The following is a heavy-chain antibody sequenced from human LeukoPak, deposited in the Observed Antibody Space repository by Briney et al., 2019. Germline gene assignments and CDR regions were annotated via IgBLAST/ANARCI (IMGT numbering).Heavy chain of an antibody. CDR1: RYTFTDYY. CDR3: ERDIGFRGVTLYYFVC. J-gene: IGHJ4*02. V-gene: IGHV1-2*02. CDR2: INTNSGGT. Sequence: RASVKVSCKASRYTFTDYYMHSVRQSAGQELKCMGWINTNSGGTNYAHKFQGRVTMIRETSISTAYMELSKLRSDDAAVYYCERDIGFRGVTLYYFVCWGQGTMVTVSS. D-gene: IGHD3-10*01.